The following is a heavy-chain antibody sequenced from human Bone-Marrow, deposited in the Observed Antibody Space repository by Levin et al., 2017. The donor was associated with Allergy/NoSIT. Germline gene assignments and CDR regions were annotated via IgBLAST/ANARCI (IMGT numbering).Heavy chain of an antibody. CDR2: ITGHGDRT. V-gene: IGHV3-23*01. Sequence: PSETLSLTCAASGLNFSNYAMSWIRQTPGKGLEWVSAITGHGDRTFYADSVKGRFSISRDNSKSRLHLQMDSLRAEDSAVYYCAKSGGDDYRDWGQGILVTVSS. D-gene: IGHD5-12*01. CDR3: AKSGGDDYRD. CDR1: GLNFSNYA. J-gene: IGHJ4*02.